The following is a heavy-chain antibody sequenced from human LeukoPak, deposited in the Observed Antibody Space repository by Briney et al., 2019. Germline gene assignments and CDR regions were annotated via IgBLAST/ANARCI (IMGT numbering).Heavy chain of an antibody. D-gene: IGHD1-26*01. Sequence: PSETLSLTCTVSGGSISSSSYYWGWIRQPPGKGLEWIGSIYYSGSTYYNPSLKSRVTISVDTSKNQFSLKLSSVTAADTAVYYCARVSGSYSTSPYFDYWGQGTLVTVSS. J-gene: IGHJ4*02. CDR1: GGSISSSSYY. CDR3: ARVSGSYSTSPYFDY. V-gene: IGHV4-39*07. CDR2: IYYSGST.